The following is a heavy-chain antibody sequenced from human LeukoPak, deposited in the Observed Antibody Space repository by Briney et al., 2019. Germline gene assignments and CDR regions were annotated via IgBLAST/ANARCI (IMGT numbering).Heavy chain of an antibody. V-gene: IGHV4-39*07. Sequence: PSETLSLTCTVSGGSISTGSYYWGWIRQPPGKGLEWIGSIYYGGSTYYNPSLKSRVTISVDTSKNQFSLKLSSVTAADTALYYCARGSSGKVGEYWGQGTLVTVSS. CDR3: ARGSSGKVGEY. D-gene: IGHD2-2*01. J-gene: IGHJ4*02. CDR1: GGSISTGSYY. CDR2: IYYGGST.